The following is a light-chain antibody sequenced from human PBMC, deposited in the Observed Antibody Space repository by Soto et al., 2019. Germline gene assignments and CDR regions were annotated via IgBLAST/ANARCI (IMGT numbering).Light chain of an antibody. V-gene: IGKV3D-20*02. J-gene: IGKJ1*01. CDR1: QTVRNNY. Sequence: EFVLTQSPGTLSLSPGERATLSCRASQTVRNNYLAWYQQKPGQAPRLLIYDASSRATGIPDRFSGGGSGTDFTLTISSLQSEDFAVYYCQQYNNWKTFGQGTKVDIK. CDR3: QQYNNWKT. CDR2: DAS.